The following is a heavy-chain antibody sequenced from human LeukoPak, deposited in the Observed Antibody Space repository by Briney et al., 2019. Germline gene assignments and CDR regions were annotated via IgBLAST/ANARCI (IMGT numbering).Heavy chain of an antibody. CDR3: VRVGNYYDSSGNFAFDI. V-gene: IGHV4-59*01. CDR2: IYYSGST. CDR1: GGSISSYY. J-gene: IGHJ3*02. Sequence: SETLSLTCTVSGGSISSYYWNWIRQPPGKGLEWIGYIYYSGSTNYNPSLKSRVTISVDTSKNQFSLKLSSVTAADTAVYYCVRVGNYYDSSGNFAFDIWGQGTMVTVSS. D-gene: IGHD3-22*01.